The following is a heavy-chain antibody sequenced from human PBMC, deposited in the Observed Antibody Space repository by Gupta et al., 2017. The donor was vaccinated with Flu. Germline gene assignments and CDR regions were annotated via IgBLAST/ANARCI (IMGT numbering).Heavy chain of an antibody. CDR1: GFTFSDYY. J-gene: IGHJ6*02. V-gene: IGHV3-11*01. Sequence: QVQLVESGGGLVKPGGSLRLSCAASGFTFSDYYMTWLRQAPGKGLEWISYISNSGSITYYADSVKGRFTISRDNAKNSLYLQMTSLRAEDTAVYYCARGRGKTIFGVITSYGMDVWGQGTTVTVSS. CDR3: ARGRGKTIFGVITSYGMDV. D-gene: IGHD3-3*01. CDR2: ISNSGSIT.